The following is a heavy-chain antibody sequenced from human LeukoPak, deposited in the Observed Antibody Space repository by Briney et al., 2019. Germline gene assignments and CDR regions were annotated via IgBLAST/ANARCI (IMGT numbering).Heavy chain of an antibody. CDR2: INLSGST. D-gene: IGHD3-10*01. CDR1: RGSFSGYY. V-gene: IGHV4-34*01. Sequence: SETLSHTCAVYRGSFSGYYWSWIRQPPGRGVEWIGEINLSGSTIYNASLKSRVTKSVDTSKNQFSLKLSSVSAADTAVYYCARVTRPITMVRNMIWVSGEYCQHWGQGTLVTVSS. J-gene: IGHJ1*01. CDR3: ARVTRPITMVRNMIWVSGEYCQH.